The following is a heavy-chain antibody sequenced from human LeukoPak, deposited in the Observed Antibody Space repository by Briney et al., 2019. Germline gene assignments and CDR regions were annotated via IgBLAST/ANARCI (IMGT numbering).Heavy chain of an antibody. D-gene: IGHD2-21*02. CDR1: GFTFSSYN. Sequence: KPGGSLRLSCAASGFTFSSYNMNWVRQAPGKGLEWVSSISSGSTYIYYADSVKGRFTISRDNSKNTLSLQMNSLRAEDTAVYYCAKDLSGGDDYNTVDWWGQGILVTVSS. V-gene: IGHV3-21*01. CDR2: ISSGSTYI. CDR3: AKDLSGGDDYNTVDW. J-gene: IGHJ4*02.